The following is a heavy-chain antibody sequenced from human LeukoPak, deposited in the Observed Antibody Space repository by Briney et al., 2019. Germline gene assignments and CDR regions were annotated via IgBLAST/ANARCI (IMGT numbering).Heavy chain of an antibody. D-gene: IGHD3/OR15-3a*01. J-gene: IGHJ4*02. Sequence: GGSLSLSCAASGFTLSDYYMSWIRQAPGKGLEWVSYSSSSGSTIYYADSVEGRFAISRDNAKNSLYLQMNSLRAEDTAVYYCARRRDFIDYWGQGTLVTVSS. CDR1: GFTLSDYY. CDR3: ARRRDFIDY. CDR2: SSSSGSTI. V-gene: IGHV3-11*01.